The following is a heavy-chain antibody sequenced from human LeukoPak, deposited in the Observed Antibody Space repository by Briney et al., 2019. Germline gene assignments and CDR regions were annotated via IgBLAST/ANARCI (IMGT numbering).Heavy chain of an antibody. CDR3: ARDYCGDYGLDY. J-gene: IGHJ4*02. V-gene: IGHV3-21*01. Sequence: GGSLRLSCAASGFTFSTYSMNWVRQAPGKGLEWVSSISSSGSYIYYADSVEGRFAISRDSAKNSLYLQMSSLRAEDTAVYYCARDYCGDYGLDYWGQGTLVTVSS. D-gene: IGHD4-17*01. CDR2: ISSSGSYI. CDR1: GFTFSTYS.